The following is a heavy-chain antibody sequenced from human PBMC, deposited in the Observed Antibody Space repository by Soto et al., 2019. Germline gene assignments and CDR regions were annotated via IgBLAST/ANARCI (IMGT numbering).Heavy chain of an antibody. J-gene: IGHJ6*02. CDR2: IIPIFGTA. CDR1: GGTFSSYA. D-gene: IGHD1-7*01. V-gene: IGHV1-69*13. Sequence: SVKVSCKASGGTFSSYAVSWVRQAPGQGLEWMGGIIPIFGTANYAQKFQGRVTITADESTSTAYMELSSLRSEDTAVYYCARDLVYNWNSRLDPYGMDVWGQGTTVTVSS. CDR3: ARDLVYNWNSRLDPYGMDV.